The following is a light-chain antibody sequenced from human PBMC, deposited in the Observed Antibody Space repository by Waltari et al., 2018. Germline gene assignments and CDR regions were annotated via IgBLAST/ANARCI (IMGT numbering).Light chain of an antibody. Sequence: QSALTQPASVSGTPGQSITHSCTGTSSDVGNYDLVPWYQHHPGKAPNLLVCEVIKRPSGVSSRFSGSKSGNTASLTISGLQAEDEADYYCCSYAGLGTYVFGSWTKVTVL. CDR2: EVI. CDR1: SSDVGNYDL. V-gene: IGLV2-23*02. CDR3: CSYAGLGTYV. J-gene: IGLJ1*01.